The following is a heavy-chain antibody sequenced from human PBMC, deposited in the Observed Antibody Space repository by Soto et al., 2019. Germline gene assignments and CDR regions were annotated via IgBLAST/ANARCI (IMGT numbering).Heavy chain of an antibody. V-gene: IGHV4-61*05. D-gene: IGHD1-1*01. CDR2: IYYSGST. CDR1: GGSISSSSYY. Sequence: SATLSLTCTVSGGSISSSSYYWGWIRQPPGKGLEWIGNIYYSGSTNYNPSLKSRVTISVDTSKNQFSLKLSSLTAADTAVYYCAAGKDWFDPWGQGTLVTVSS. CDR3: AAGKDWFDP. J-gene: IGHJ5*02.